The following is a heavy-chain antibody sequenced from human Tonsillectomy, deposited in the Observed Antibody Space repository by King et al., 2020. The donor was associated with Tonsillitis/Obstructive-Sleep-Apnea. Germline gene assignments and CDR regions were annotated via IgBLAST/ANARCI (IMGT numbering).Heavy chain of an antibody. V-gene: IGHV3-15*07. D-gene: IGHD1-26*01. CDR3: TPRIVGAHKFDY. CDR2: IKSKTDGGTT. CDR1: GFTFSNAW. Sequence: EVQLVESGGGLVKPGGSLRLSCAASGFTFSNAWMNWVRQAPGKGLEWVGRIKSKTDGGTTDYAAPVKGRFTISRDDSKNTLYLQMNSLKTEDTAVYYCTPRIVGAHKFDYWGQGTLVTVSS. J-gene: IGHJ4*02.